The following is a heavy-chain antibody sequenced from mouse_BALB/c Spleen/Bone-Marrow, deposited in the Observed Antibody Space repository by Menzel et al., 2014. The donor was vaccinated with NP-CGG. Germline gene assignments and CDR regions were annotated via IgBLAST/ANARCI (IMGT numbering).Heavy chain of an antibody. D-gene: IGHD1-1*01. CDR1: GFNIKDTY. J-gene: IGHJ3*01. V-gene: IGHV14-3*02. CDR3: AVYYYGISSFVY. CDR2: IDPANGNT. Sequence: VQLKESGAELVKPGASVKLSCTASGFNIKDTYMHWVKQRPEQGLEWIGRIDPANGNTKYDPKFQGKATITADTSSNTAYLQLSSLTSEDTAAYYCAVYYYGISSFVYWGQGTLVTVSA.